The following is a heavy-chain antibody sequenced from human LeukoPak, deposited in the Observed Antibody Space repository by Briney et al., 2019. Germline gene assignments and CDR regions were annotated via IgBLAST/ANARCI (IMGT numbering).Heavy chain of an antibody. D-gene: IGHD3-3*01. CDR1: GYSINSGFY. CDR2: IYHSGGA. V-gene: IGHV4-38-2*01. Sequence: SETLSLTCDVSGYSINSGFYWGWIRRPPGKGLEWIASIYHSGGANYNPSLKSRVTISADTSKSQFSLKLGSVTAADTAVYYCARVPLRFLEPFDYWGQGTLVTVSS. CDR3: ARVPLRFLEPFDY. J-gene: IGHJ4*02.